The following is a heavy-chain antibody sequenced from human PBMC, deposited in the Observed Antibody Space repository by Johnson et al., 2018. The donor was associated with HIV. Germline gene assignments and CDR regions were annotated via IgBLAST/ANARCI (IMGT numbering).Heavy chain of an antibody. V-gene: IGHV3-53*01. J-gene: IGHJ3*02. Sequence: VQLVESGGGLIQPGGSLRLSCAASGFTVSGNSLSWVRQAPGKGLEWVSVTYSDGNIDYAASVKGRFTISRDSSENMVFLQMKSLRAEDTAVYYCARDGRFCSGGRCSSGAFDIWGQGTMVTVSS. CDR3: ARDGRFCSGGRCSSGAFDI. CDR1: GFTVSGNS. D-gene: IGHD2-15*01. CDR2: TYSDGNI.